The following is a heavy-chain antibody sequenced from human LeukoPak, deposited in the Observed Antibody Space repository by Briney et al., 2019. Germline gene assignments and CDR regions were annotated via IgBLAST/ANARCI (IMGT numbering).Heavy chain of an antibody. D-gene: IGHD4-17*01. Sequence: ASVKVSCKASGYTFTSYGISWVRQAPGQGLEWMGIINPSGGSTSYAQKFQGRVTMTRDTSTSTVYMELSSLRSEDTAVYYCARASWLREVTNYYYMDVWGKGTTVTVSS. CDR2: INPSGGST. CDR3: ARASWLREVTNYYYMDV. V-gene: IGHV1-46*01. J-gene: IGHJ6*03. CDR1: GYTFTSYG.